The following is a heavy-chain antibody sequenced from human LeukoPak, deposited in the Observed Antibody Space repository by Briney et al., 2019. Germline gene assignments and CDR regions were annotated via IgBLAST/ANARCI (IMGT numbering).Heavy chain of an antibody. CDR3: AKTRPLDSSSWSHGDY. CDR1: GFTFSDYY. V-gene: IGHV3-11*01. CDR2: ISSSGSTI. D-gene: IGHD6-13*01. Sequence: GGSLRLSCAASGFTFSDYYMSWIRQAPGKGLEWVSYISSSGSTIYYADSVKGRFTISRDNAKSSLYLQMNSLRAEDTAVYYCAKTRPLDSSSWSHGDYWGQGTLVTVSS. J-gene: IGHJ4*02.